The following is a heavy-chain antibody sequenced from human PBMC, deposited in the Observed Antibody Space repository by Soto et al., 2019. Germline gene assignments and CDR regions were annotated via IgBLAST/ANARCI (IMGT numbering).Heavy chain of an antibody. J-gene: IGHJ4*02. D-gene: IGHD6-13*01. CDR1: GFAFGSSA. V-gene: IGHV3-23*01. CDR3: AKDLRGPAAGTWYFDY. Sequence: GGSLRLSCVASGFAFGSSAMGWVRQAPGKGLEWVSAITASGETSYYADCVKGRFTISRDNSKNSLYLQMNSLRAEDTAVYYCAKDLRGPAAGTWYFDYWGQGTLVTVSS. CDR2: ITASGETS.